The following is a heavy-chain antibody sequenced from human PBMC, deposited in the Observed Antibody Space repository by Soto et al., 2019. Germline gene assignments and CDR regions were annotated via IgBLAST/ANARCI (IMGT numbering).Heavy chain of an antibody. V-gene: IGHV4-59*01. CDR1: GGSITSYY. CDR2: IYYSGST. J-gene: IGHJ5*02. D-gene: IGHD6-13*01. CDR3: ARERLIAAAQTADL. Sequence: SETLSLTCTVSGGSITSYYWSWIRQPPGMGLEWIGHIYYSGSTNYNPSLKSRVTISVDTPKNQISLMLSSVTTADSAVYFCARERLIAAAQTADLWGQGTLVTVSS.